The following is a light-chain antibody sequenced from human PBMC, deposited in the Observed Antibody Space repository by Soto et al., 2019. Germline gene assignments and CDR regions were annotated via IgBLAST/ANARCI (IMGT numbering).Light chain of an antibody. CDR3: QQSNSTLPYT. J-gene: IGKJ2*01. V-gene: IGKV1-39*01. CDR1: QSISYY. Sequence: DIQMTQSPSSLSASVGDRVTIICRASQSISYYLSWYQQRPGKAPKLLIYAAASLQSGVPSRFSGSGSGTHFTLTISSVQPEDFATYYCQQSNSTLPYTFGQGTKLEIK. CDR2: AAA.